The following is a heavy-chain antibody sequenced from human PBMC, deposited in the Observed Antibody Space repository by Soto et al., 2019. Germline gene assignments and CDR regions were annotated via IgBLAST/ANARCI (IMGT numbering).Heavy chain of an antibody. CDR1: GYTFTSYG. CDR3: ARGPEDIDTVSWWFDP. J-gene: IGHJ5*02. CDR2: INAYNGNT. V-gene: IGHV1-18*01. D-gene: IGHD5-12*01. Sequence: GASVKVSCKASGYTFTSYGISWVRQAPGQGLEWMGWINAYNGNTNYAQKLQGRVTMTTDTSTSTAYMELRSLRSDDTAVYYCARGPEDIDTVSWWFDPWGQGTLVTVSS.